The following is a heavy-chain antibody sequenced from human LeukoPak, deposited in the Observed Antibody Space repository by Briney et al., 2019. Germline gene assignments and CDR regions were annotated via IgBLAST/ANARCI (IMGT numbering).Heavy chain of an antibody. CDR1: GFIFSQYS. CDR3: ARDAGNSGYGCDL. V-gene: IGHV3-48*01. J-gene: IGHJ5*02. D-gene: IGHD5-12*01. Sequence: GGSLRLSCAASGFIFSQYSMNWVRQAPGKGLEWVSHIRSSSETFYADSVKGRFTISRDNARNSLYLQMNNLRGEDTAIYYCARDAGNSGYGCDLWGQGTLVTVSS. CDR2: IRSSSET.